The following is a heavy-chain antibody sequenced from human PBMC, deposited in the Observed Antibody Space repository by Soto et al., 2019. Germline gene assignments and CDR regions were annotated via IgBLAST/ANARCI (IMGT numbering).Heavy chain of an antibody. CDR1: GFSISSGYF. V-gene: IGHV4-38-2*02. CDR3: ARDSSGYYRFDP. CDR2: IYHSGTT. Sequence: SETLSLTCAVSGFSISSGYFWGWIRQPPGKGPAWLGSIYHSGTTYYNPSVKGRVTISVDTSKNQFSLKMSSVTAADTAVYYWARDSSGYYRFDPWGQGTLVPVSS. J-gene: IGHJ5*02. D-gene: IGHD3-22*01.